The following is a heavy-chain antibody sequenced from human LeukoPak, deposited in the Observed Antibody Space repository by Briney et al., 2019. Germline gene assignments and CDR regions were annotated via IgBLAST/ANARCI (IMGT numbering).Heavy chain of an antibody. CDR3: ARDLNYVTLGYNILADVGYYFDY. D-gene: IGHD3-9*01. Sequence: ASVKVSCKTSGYTFTMYGVSWVRQAPGRGLQWLGWISPRNGNKAYAQDLQGRVTMTTDTSTTTAYLELRSLRSDDTAIYYCARDLNYVTLGYNILADVGYYFDYRGQGSLVTVSS. CDR2: ISPRNGNK. J-gene: IGHJ4*02. CDR1: GYTFTMYG. V-gene: IGHV1-18*01.